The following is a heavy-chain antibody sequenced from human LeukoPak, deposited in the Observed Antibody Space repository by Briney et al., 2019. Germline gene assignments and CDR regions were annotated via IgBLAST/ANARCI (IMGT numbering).Heavy chain of an antibody. V-gene: IGHV4-4*07. Sequence: XXXXIRQXAGKGLEWIXXXYTRGSTNYNPSLKSRVTMSVDTSKNQFSLKLSSVTAADTAVYYCARDSDVSGYSYGYYFDYWGQGTLVTVSS. J-gene: IGHJ4*02. CDR2: XYTRGST. CDR3: ARDSDVSGYSYGYYFDY. D-gene: IGHD5-18*01. CDR1: X.